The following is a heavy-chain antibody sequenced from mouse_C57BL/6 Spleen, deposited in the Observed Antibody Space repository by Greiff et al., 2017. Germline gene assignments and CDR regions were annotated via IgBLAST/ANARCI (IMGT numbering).Heavy chain of an antibody. CDR1: GYTFTSYW. CDR2: IDPSDSYT. V-gene: IGHV1-69*01. CDR3: ARCPSYGSSYGYAMDY. Sequence: QVQLQQPGAELVMPGASVKLSCKASGYTFTSYWMHWVKQRPGQGLEWIGEIDPSDSYTNYNQKFKGKSTLTVDKSSSTAYMQLSSLTSEDSAVYYCARCPSYGSSYGYAMDYGGQGTSVTVSA. J-gene: IGHJ4*01. D-gene: IGHD1-1*01.